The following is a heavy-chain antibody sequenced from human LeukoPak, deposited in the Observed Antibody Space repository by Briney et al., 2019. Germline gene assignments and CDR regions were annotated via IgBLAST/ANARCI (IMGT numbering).Heavy chain of an antibody. CDR2: ISAYNGNT. CDR3: ARSVVTVAHDAFDI. V-gene: IGHV1-18*01. D-gene: IGHD2-2*01. J-gene: IGHJ3*02. Sequence: ASVKFSCKASGYTFTSYGISWVRQAPGQGLEWMGWISAYNGNTNYAQKLQGRVTMTTDTSTSTAYMELRSLRSDDTAVYYCARSVVTVAHDAFDIWGQGTMVTVSS. CDR1: GYTFTSYG.